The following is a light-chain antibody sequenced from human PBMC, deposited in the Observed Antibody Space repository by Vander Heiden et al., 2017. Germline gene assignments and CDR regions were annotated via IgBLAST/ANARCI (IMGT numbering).Light chain of an antibody. CDR2: EVS. V-gene: IGLV2-8*01. CDR3: SSYAGSSYV. CDR1: SSHVCGYHY. Sequence: SALTQPPSASESPGQSVTNSCTGPSSHVCGYHYVSSDQQHPGKAPKLMIYEVSKRPSGVPDRFSGSKSGNTASLTVSGLQAEDEDDYYCSSYAGSSYVFGTGTKVTVL. J-gene: IGLJ1*01.